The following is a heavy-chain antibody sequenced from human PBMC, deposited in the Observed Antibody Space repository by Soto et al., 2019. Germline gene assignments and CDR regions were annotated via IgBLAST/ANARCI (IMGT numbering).Heavy chain of an antibody. J-gene: IGHJ5*02. CDR2: IYHSGST. CDR3: ASCIAVAGTVFYDWFDP. D-gene: IGHD6-19*01. V-gene: IGHV4-4*02. Sequence: SETLSLTSAVSGGSISSSNWWSWVRQPPGKGLEWIGEIYHSGSTNYNPSLKSRVTISVDKSKNQFSLKLSSVTAADTAVYYCASCIAVAGTVFYDWFDPWGQGTLVTVSS. CDR1: GGSISSSNW.